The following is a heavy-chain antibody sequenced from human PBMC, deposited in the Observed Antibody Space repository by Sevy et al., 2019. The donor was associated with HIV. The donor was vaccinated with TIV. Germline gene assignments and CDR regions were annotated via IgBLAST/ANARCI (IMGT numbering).Heavy chain of an antibody. CDR1: GYTFTSYG. V-gene: IGHV1-18*01. D-gene: IGHD7-27*01. CDR3: VWGYYYYGMDV. Sequence: ASVKVSCKASGYTFTSYGISWVRQAPGQGLEWMGWISAYNGNTNYAQKLQGRVTMTTDTSTSTAYMELRGLRSDDTAVYYCVWGYYYYGMDVWGQGTTVTVSS. J-gene: IGHJ6*02. CDR2: ISAYNGNT.